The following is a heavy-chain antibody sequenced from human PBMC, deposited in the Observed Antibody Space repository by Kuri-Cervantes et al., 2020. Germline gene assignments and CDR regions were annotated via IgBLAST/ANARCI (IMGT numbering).Heavy chain of an antibody. V-gene: IGHV4-38-2*01. CDR1: GYSISSGYY. Sequence: SETLSLTCAVSGYSISSGYYWGWIRQPPGKGLEWIGSIYHSGSTYYNPSLKSRVTISVDTSKNQFSLKLSSVTAADTAVYYCARDAAADTLGYWGQGTLVTVSS. D-gene: IGHD6-13*01. J-gene: IGHJ4*02. CDR2: IYHSGST. CDR3: ARDAAADTLGY.